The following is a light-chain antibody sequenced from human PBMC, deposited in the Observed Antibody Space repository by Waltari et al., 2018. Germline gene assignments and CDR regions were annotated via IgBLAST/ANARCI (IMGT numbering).Light chain of an antibody. J-gene: IGKJ1*01. CDR1: QCITSW. CDR3: QQYNSYPWT. CDR2: KAS. Sequence: DIQMTQSPSALSASVGDRVTITCRASQCITSWLAWYQQIPGKPPKLLIYKASTLESGVPSRFSGSGSGTEFTLTISSLQPDDFATYYCQQYNSYPWTFGHGTKVELK. V-gene: IGKV1-5*03.